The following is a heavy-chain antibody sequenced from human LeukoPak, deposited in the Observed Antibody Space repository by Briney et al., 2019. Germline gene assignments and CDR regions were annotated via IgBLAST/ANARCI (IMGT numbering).Heavy chain of an antibody. Sequence: GGSLRLSCAASGFTFSSFAMHWVRQAPGKGLEWVAIISYDGSDKYYADSVKGRFTISRDNSKNRLYLQMNGLRPEDTAVYYCARGLDYYDSSGLFDYWGQGTLVTVSS. D-gene: IGHD3-22*01. CDR3: ARGLDYYDSSGLFDY. CDR2: ISYDGSDK. V-gene: IGHV3-30*04. CDR1: GFTFSSFA. J-gene: IGHJ4*02.